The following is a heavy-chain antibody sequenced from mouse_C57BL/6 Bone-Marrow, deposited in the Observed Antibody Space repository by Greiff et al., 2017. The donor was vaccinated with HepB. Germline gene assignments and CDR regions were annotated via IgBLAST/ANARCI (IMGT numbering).Heavy chain of an antibody. CDR2: IYYSGTI. V-gene: IGHV3-5*01. D-gene: IGHD3-1*01. CDR1: GISITTGNYR. CDR3: ARDRGSYFDY. Sequence: DVQLQESGPGLVKPSQTVFLTCTVTGISITTGNYRWSWIRQFPGNKLEWIGYIYYSGTITYNPSLTSRTTSTRDTPQNQFFLEMNSLTAEDTATYYCARDRGSYFDYWGQGTTLTVSS. J-gene: IGHJ2*01.